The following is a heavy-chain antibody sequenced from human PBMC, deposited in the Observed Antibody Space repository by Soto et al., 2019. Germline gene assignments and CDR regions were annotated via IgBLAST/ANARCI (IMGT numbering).Heavy chain of an antibody. D-gene: IGHD6-19*01. CDR3: AKDLEWLVLRYAMDV. V-gene: IGHV3-30*18. CDR2: ISYDGSNE. J-gene: IGHJ6*02. Sequence: QVQLVESGGGVVQPGRSLRLSCAASGFTFSSYGMHWVRQAPGKGLEWVALISYDGSNEDYADSVKGRFTISRGNSKKTLYLQMNSLRPEDTAVYYCAKDLEWLVLRYAMDVWGQGTTVTVSS. CDR1: GFTFSSYG.